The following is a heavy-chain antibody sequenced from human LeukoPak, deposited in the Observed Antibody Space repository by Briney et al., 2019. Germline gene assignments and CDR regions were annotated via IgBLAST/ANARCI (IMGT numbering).Heavy chain of an antibody. CDR1: GFTFSDYY. J-gene: IGHJ6*02. V-gene: IGHV3-11*01. Sequence: TTGGSLRLSCAASGFTFSDYYMSWLRQAPGKGLEGVSYISSSGSTIYYADSVKGRFTISRDNANNSLYLQMNSLRAEDTAVYYCARGSVVVPAAMEYYYYGMDVWGQGTTVTVSS. CDR2: ISSSGSTI. CDR3: ARGSVVVPAAMEYYYYGMDV. D-gene: IGHD2-2*01.